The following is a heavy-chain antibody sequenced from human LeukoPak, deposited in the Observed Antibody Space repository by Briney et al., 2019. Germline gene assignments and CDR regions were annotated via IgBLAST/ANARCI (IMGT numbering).Heavy chain of an antibody. CDR3: ARDAAFGGVIVN. CDR2: INPNIGGT. Sequence: ASVKVSGKASGYTFTGYYMHWVRQAPGQGLEWMGWINPNIGGTNYAQKFQGRVIMTRDTSISTAYMELSRLRSDDTAVYYCARDAAFGGVIVNWGQGTLITVSS. J-gene: IGHJ4*02. D-gene: IGHD3-16*02. CDR1: GYTFTGYY. V-gene: IGHV1-2*02.